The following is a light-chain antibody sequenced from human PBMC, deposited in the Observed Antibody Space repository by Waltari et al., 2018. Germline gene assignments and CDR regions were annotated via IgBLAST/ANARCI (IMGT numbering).Light chain of an antibody. Sequence: EIVLTQSPGTLSLSPGDRATLSCRASQRVSSNYLAWYQQRHGQAPRLLIHGSSSRATGIPDRFSGSGSGTDFTFTISRLEPEDFEVYYCQQYGRSWNTFGQGTKLEIK. CDR2: GSS. V-gene: IGKV3-20*01. CDR1: QRVSSNY. J-gene: IGKJ2*01. CDR3: QQYGRSWNT.